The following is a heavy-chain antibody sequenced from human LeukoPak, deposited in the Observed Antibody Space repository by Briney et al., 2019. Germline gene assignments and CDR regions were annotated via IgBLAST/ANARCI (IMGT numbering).Heavy chain of an antibody. CDR2: ISSSSSYI. D-gene: IGHD3-10*01. V-gene: IGHV3-21*01. CDR3: ARDQITMVRGVIITHYCGMDV. Sequence: PGGSLRLSCAASGFTFSSYSMNWVRQAPGKGLEWVSSISSSSSYIYYADSVKGRFTISRDNAKNSLYLQMNSLRAEDTAVYYCARDQITMVRGVIITHYCGMDVWGQGTTVTVSS. J-gene: IGHJ6*02. CDR1: GFTFSSYS.